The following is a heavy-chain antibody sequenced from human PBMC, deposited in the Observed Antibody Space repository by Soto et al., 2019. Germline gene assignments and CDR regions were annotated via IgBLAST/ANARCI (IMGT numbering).Heavy chain of an antibody. CDR1: GFTFSSYW. Sequence: EVHLVESGGGLVQPGGSLRLSCAGSGFTFSSYWMHWVRQTPGEGLVWVARINPDGSRTSYADSVKGRFTISSDNAENTMHLQMSSLRAEDTAVYYCARVGKGQWYFDSWGQGTMVTVSS. D-gene: IGHD2-8*01. V-gene: IGHV3-74*01. J-gene: IGHJ4*02. CDR3: ARVGKGQWYFDS. CDR2: INPDGSRT.